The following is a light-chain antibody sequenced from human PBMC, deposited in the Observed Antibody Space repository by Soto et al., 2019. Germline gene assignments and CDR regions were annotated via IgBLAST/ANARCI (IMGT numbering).Light chain of an antibody. CDR1: QSVGSN. J-gene: IGKJ3*01. CDR3: QQYYNWPPFT. CDR2: AAS. V-gene: IGKV3-15*01. Sequence: EIVMTQSPATLSVSPGEGATLSCRASQSVGSNVAWYQQKPGQAPRLLIYAASTGATGIPARFSGSVSGTEFTLTISSLQSEDFAVYYCQQYYNWPPFTFGPGTKVDIK.